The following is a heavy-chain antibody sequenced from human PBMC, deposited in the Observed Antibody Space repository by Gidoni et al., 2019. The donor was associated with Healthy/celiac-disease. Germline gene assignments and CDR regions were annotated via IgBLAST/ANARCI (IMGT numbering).Heavy chain of an antibody. V-gene: IGHV4-61*01. J-gene: IGHJ4*02. D-gene: IGHD6-13*01. CDR1: GGPVSSGSYY. CDR2: IYYSGST. Sequence: QVQLQESGPGLVKPSETLSLTCTVSGGPVSSGSYYWSWIRQPPGKGLEWIGYIYYSGSTNYNPSLKSRVTISVDTSKSQFSLKLSSVTAADTAVYYCARGGRYSSPLDYWGQGTLVTVSS. CDR3: ARGGRYSSPLDY.